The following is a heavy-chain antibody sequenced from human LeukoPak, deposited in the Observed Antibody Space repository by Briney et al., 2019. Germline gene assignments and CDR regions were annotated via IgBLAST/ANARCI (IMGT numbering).Heavy chain of an antibody. CDR3: AREAHHYYDSSGVFDY. CDR2: IIPIFGTA. D-gene: IGHD3-22*01. CDR1: GYTFTSYG. Sequence: GASVKVSCKASGYTFTSYGISWVRQAPGQGLEWMGGIIPIFGTANYAQKFQGRVTITADESTSTAYMELSSLRSEDTAVYYCAREAHHYYDSSGVFDYWGQGTLVTVSS. J-gene: IGHJ4*02. V-gene: IGHV1-69*13.